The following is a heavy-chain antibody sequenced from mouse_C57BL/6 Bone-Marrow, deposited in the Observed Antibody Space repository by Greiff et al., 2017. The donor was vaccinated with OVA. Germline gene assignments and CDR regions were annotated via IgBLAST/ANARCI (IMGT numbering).Heavy chain of an antibody. CDR2: IDPENGDT. J-gene: IGHJ4*01. CDR3: TTHYDVNAMDY. V-gene: IGHV14-4*01. Sequence: VQLKQSGAELVRPGASVKLSCTASGFNIKDDYMHWVKQRPEQGLEWIGWIDPENGDTEYASKFQGKATITADTSSNTAYLQLSSLTSEDTAVYYCTTHYDVNAMDYWGQGTSVTVSS. D-gene: IGHD2-4*01. CDR1: GFNIKDDY.